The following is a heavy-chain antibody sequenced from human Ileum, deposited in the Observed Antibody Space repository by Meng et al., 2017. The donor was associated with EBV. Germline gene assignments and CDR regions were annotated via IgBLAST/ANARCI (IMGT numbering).Heavy chain of an antibody. J-gene: IGHJ5*02. CDR2: IYYNTNT. CDR1: GESIISNYW. CDR3: ARKFTVVGSTDGWFDP. D-gene: IGHD2-8*01. V-gene: IGHV4-4*02. Sequence: QVQLEESRPGLAKPSGTLSLTCAVSGESIISNYWWSWVRQPPGKGLEWIGEIYYNTNTNYNPSLKGRVTMSVDTSQNQFSLTLSSVTAADTAVYFCARKFTVVGSTDGWFDPWGQGTLVTVSS.